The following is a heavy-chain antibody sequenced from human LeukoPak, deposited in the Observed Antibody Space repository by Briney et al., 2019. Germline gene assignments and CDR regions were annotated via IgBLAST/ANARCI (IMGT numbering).Heavy chain of an antibody. CDR1: GFTFSSYG. CDR2: ISYDGSNK. V-gene: IGHV3-30*18. D-gene: IGHD3-10*01. J-gene: IGHJ4*02. Sequence: PRGSLRLSCAASGFTFSSYGMHWVRQAPGKGLEWVAVISYDGSNKYYADSVKGRFTISRDNSKNTLYLQMNSLRAEDTAVYYCAKGGLATHYYGSGRLPIDYWGQGTLVTVSS. CDR3: AKGGLATHYYGSGRLPIDY.